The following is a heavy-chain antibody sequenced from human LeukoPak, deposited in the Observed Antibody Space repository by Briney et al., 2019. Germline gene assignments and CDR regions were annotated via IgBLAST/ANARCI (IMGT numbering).Heavy chain of an antibody. CDR3: AKGDPPTYYDILTGQDY. Sequence: GGSLRLSCAASGFTFSSYAMRWVRQAPGKGLEWVSSITGSGDATYYSDSVKGRFTISRDNSKNMLYLQLNSLRAEDTAVYYCAKGDPPTYYDILTGQDYWGQGTLVTVSS. D-gene: IGHD3-9*01. CDR1: GFTFSSYA. V-gene: IGHV3-23*01. CDR2: ITGSGDAT. J-gene: IGHJ4*02.